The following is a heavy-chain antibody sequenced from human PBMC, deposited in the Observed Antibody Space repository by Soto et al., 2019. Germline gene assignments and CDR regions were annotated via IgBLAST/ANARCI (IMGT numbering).Heavy chain of an antibody. D-gene: IGHD6-19*01. CDR2: IYWGDDM. CDR3: AYIADANGWQISED. V-gene: IGHV2-5*02. Sequence: QITVKEYSPTLVKPTQTLTLTCTFSGFSLSNIGAGVGWVRQPPVKALEWLALIYWGDDMRYNSSLKTMLNITKDTAKTQVVLTVSNMDPADTCTYYCAYIADANGWQISEDWGQGTLVTVTS. J-gene: IGHJ4*02. CDR1: GFSLSNIGAG.